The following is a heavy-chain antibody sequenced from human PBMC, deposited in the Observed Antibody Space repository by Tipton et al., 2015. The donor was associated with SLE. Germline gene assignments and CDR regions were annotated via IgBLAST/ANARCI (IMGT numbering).Heavy chain of an antibody. D-gene: IGHD1-1*01. CDR3: ARGVLRPFDY. CDR1: GDSISGHY. Sequence: TLSLTCTVSGDSISGHYRSWIRQPPGKGLEWIGYIYDSGSTSYNPSLKSRVTISVDTSKNQFSLKLSSVTAADTAVYYCARGVLRPFDYWGQGTLVTVSS. J-gene: IGHJ4*02. CDR2: IYDSGST. V-gene: IGHV4-59*11.